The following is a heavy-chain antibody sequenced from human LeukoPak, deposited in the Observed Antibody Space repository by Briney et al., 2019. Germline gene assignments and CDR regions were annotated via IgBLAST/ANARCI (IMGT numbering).Heavy chain of an antibody. J-gene: IGHJ6*03. CDR1: GYTFTGYG. Sequence: ASVKVSCKASGYTFTGYGSSWVRQAPGQGLEWMGWISAYNGNTNYPQKFQGRVTMTTDTATSTAYLELRSLRSDDTAVYYCGRDPPVTLQYYYYYMDVWGKGTTVTVS. CDR2: ISAYNGNT. D-gene: IGHD5-24*01. CDR3: GRDPPVTLQYYYYYMDV. V-gene: IGHV1-18*01.